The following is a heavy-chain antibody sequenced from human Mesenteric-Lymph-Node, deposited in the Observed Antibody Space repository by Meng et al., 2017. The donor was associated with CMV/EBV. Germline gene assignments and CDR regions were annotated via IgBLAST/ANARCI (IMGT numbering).Heavy chain of an antibody. D-gene: IGHD2-21*02. V-gene: IGHV1-3*01. CDR2: INPANGYT. CDR3: ASNAGGGDFAPFDY. Sequence: SGYIFTTYTLHWVRQAPGQSLEFLGWINPANGYTKYSQKFQGRVTISRDTAAGTAYMELSSLTSEDAAVYYCASNAGGGDFAPFDYWGQGSLVTVSS. CDR1: GYIFTTYT. J-gene: IGHJ4*02.